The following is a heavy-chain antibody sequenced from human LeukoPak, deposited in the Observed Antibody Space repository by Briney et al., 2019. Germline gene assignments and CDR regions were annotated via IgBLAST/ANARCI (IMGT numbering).Heavy chain of an antibody. V-gene: IGHV4-59*10. J-gene: IGHJ4*02. D-gene: IGHD6-19*01. CDR2: IYSSGNT. CDR3: ARSKRYSGWYGYIDY. Sequence: SETLSLTCAVYGGSFSGYYWSWIRQPAGKGLEWIGRIYSSGNTNYNPSLKSRVTISLDTSKNQFSLKLSSVTAADTALYFCARSKRYSGWYGYIDYWGQGTLVTVSS. CDR1: GGSFSGYY.